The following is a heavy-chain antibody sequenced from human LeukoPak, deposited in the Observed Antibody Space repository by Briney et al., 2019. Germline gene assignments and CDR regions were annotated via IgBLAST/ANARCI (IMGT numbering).Heavy chain of an antibody. D-gene: IGHD5-24*01. CDR1: GGSISSSSYY. Sequence: SETLSLTCTVSGGSISSSSYYWGWIRQPPGKGLEWIGSIYHSGSTYYNPSLKSRVTISVDTSKNQFSLKLSSVTAADTAVYYCARTIEMATLWGAFDIWGQGTMVTVSS. CDR3: ARTIEMATLWGAFDI. CDR2: IYHSGST. J-gene: IGHJ3*02. V-gene: IGHV4-39*07.